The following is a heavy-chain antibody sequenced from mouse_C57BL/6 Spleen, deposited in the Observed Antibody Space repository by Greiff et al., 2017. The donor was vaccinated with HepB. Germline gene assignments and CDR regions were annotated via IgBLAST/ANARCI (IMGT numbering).Heavy chain of an antibody. V-gene: IGHV1-77*01. CDR3: ARERYYYYGSSPLDY. J-gene: IGHJ2*01. D-gene: IGHD1-1*01. CDR2: IGPGGGST. Sequence: VKLMESGAELVKPGASVKISCKASGYTFTDYYINWVKQRPGQGLEWIGKIGPGGGSTYYNEKFKGKATLTADKSSSTAYMQLSSLTSEVSAVYFCARERYYYYGSSPLDYRGQGTTLTVSS. CDR1: GYTFTDYY.